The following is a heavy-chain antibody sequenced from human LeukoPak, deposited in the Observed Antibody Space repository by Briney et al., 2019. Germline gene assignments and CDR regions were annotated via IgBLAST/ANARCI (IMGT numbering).Heavy chain of an antibody. CDR2: ISTSSTYI. CDR3: ARHEPVITLSSYYYGMDV. J-gene: IGHJ6*02. D-gene: IGHD1-14*01. V-gene: IGHV3-21*01. Sequence: GGYLRLSCAASGFSFSNYWMHWVRQGPGKGLVWVSSISTSSTYIDYADSVKGRFTSSRDNAKNSLYLQMNSLRAEDTAVYYCARHEPVITLSSYYYGMDVWGPGTTVTVSS. CDR1: GFSFSNYW.